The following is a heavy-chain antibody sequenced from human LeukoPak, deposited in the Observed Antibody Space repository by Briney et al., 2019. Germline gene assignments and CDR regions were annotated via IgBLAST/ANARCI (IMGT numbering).Heavy chain of an antibody. CDR2: ISYDGSNK. CDR3: AKNTVEHYYYYMDV. Sequence: GGSLRLSCAASGFTFSSYGMHWVRQAPGKGLEWVAVISYDGSNKYYTDSVKGRFTISRDNSKNTLYLQMNSLRAEDTAVYYCAKNTVEHYYYYMDVWGKGTTVTISS. V-gene: IGHV3-30*18. D-gene: IGHD4-23*01. CDR1: GFTFSSYG. J-gene: IGHJ6*03.